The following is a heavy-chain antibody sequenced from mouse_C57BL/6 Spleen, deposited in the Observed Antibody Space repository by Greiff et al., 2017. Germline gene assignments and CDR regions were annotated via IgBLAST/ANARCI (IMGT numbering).Heavy chain of an antibody. Sequence: EVQVVESGEGLVKPGGSLKLSCAASGFTFSSYAMSWVRQTPEKRLEWVAYISSGGDYIYYADTVKGRFTISRDNARNTLYLQMSSLKSEDTAMYYCTRDTNYGSSYWYFDVWGTGTTVTVSS. CDR2: ISSGGDYI. CDR1: GFTFSSYA. D-gene: IGHD1-1*01. V-gene: IGHV5-9-1*02. CDR3: TRDTNYGSSYWYFDV. J-gene: IGHJ1*03.